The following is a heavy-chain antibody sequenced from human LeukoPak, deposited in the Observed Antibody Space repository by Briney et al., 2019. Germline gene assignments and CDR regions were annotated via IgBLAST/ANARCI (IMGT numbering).Heavy chain of an antibody. CDR2: INPNSGGT. D-gene: IGHD6-13*01. Sequence: GASVKASCKASGYTFTGYYMHWVRQAPGQGLDWMGWINPNSGGTNYAQKFQGRITMTRDTSISTAYMELSRLRSDDTAVYYCARETNVQQPYNSFDYWGQGTLVTVYS. J-gene: IGHJ4*02. CDR1: GYTFTGYY. V-gene: IGHV1-2*02. CDR3: ARETNVQQPYNSFDY.